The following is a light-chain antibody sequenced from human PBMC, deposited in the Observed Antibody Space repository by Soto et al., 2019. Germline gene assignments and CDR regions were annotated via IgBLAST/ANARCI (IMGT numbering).Light chain of an antibody. V-gene: IGLV2-8*01. CDR2: EVS. CDR3: SSYAGTKDLL. Sequence: QSVLTQPPSASGSPGQSVTISCTGTSGDVGGYNSVSWYQQHPGKAPKLMIYEVSKRPSVVPDRFSASKSDNTASLTVSGLQAEDEADYYCSSYAGTKDLLFGGGTKVTVL. CDR1: SGDVGGYNS. J-gene: IGLJ2*01.